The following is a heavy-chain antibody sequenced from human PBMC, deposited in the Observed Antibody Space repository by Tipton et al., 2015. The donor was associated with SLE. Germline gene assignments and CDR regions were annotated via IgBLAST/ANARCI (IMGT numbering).Heavy chain of an antibody. CDR2: IYSSGVT. CDR3: ATRYYDYIWGGSRKYFFDY. D-gene: IGHD3-16*01. V-gene: IGHV4-4*07. Sequence: TLSLTCTVSGDSINGYYWSWIRQSAGKGLEWIGRIYSSGVTHYTSSLKSRVTMSVDTSQNHFSLTLSSVTAADTAVYYCATRYYDYIWGGSRKYFFDYWGQGALVTVSS. CDR1: GDSINGYY. J-gene: IGHJ4*02.